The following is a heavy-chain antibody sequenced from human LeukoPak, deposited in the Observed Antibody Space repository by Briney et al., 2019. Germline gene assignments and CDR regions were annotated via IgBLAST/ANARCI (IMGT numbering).Heavy chain of an antibody. CDR2: VWSDGGSQ. V-gene: IGHV3-33*08. D-gene: IGHD2-15*01. CDR1: GFTFSTYG. J-gene: IGHJ4*02. CDR3: ARRRDACSGNSCYSFDF. Sequence: GGSLRLSCVASGFTFSTYGMHWVCQAPGKGLEWVAVVWSDGGSQYCAGSVKDRFTISRDNSKNTLYLQMNNLRAEDTAVYYCARRRDACSGNSCYSFDFWGQGTLVTVSS.